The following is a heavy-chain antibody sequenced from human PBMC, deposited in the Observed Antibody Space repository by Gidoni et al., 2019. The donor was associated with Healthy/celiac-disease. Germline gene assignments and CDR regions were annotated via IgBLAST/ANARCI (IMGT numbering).Heavy chain of an antibody. CDR3: ARHPPPSNGDYYFDY. CDR1: GGSISSSSYY. Sequence: QLQLQESGPGLVKPSETLSLTCTVSGGSISSSSYYWGWIRQPPGKGLEWIGSIYYSGSTYYNPSLKSRVTISVDTSKNQFSLKLSSVTAADTAVYYCARHPPPSNGDYYFDYWGQGTLVTVSS. CDR2: IYYSGST. J-gene: IGHJ4*02. D-gene: IGHD4-17*01. V-gene: IGHV4-39*01.